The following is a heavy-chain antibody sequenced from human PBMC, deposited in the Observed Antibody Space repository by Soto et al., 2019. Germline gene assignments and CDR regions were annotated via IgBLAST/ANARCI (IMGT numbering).Heavy chain of an antibody. CDR2: IDPSDSQT. CDR1: GYSFAGYW. D-gene: IGHD3-10*02. V-gene: IGHV5-10-1*01. J-gene: IGHJ4*02. CDR3: ARXIYDSDTGLNVQYYFDS. Sequence: GESLTISCKGSGYSFAGYWITWVRQKPGKGLEWIGRIDPSDSQTYYSPSFRGHVTISVTKSITTVFLQWSSLRASDTAMYYCARXIYDSDTGLNVQYYFDSWGQGTPVTVSS.